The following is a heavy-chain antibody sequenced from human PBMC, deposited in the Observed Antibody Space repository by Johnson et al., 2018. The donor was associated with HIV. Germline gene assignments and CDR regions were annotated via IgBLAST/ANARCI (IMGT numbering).Heavy chain of an antibody. Sequence: VQLVESGGGLVQPGGSLRLACAVSGFTVSSNYMSWFRQAPGKGLEWVSVLYSGGSTYYADSVKGRFTLSRDNSKNKLYLQMNSLRAEDTAVYYCARGGSSGYMDDAFDSWGQGTMVTVAS. CDR1: GFTVSSNY. CDR3: ARGGSSGYMDDAFDS. CDR2: LYSGGST. V-gene: IGHV3-66*01. D-gene: IGHD1-26*01. J-gene: IGHJ3*02.